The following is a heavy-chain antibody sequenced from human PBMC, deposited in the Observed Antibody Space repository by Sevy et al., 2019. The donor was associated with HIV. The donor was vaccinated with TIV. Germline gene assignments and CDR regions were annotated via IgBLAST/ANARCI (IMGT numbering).Heavy chain of an antibody. CDR3: ARSPPYSSGWYGIDY. CDR2: ISRSSSTI. J-gene: IGHJ4*02. Sequence: GGSLRLSCAASGFTFSSYSMNWVRQAPGKRLEWVSYISRSSSTIYYVDSVKGRFTISRDNAKNSLYLQMNSLRAEDTAVYYCARSPPYSSGWYGIDYWGQGTLVTVSS. V-gene: IGHV3-48*01. D-gene: IGHD6-19*01. CDR1: GFTFSSYS.